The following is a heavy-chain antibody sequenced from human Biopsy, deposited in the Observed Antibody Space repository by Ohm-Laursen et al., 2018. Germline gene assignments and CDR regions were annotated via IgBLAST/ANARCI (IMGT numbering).Heavy chain of an antibody. CDR2: ISPNMGGT. CDR1: GYAVNDYF. D-gene: IGHD3-16*01. CDR3: ARDIMNRIAGLVARSDVFDV. Sequence: GASVTVSCKGSGYAVNDYFLHWLRQAPGQGPGWLGWISPNMGGTNYAQKFQGRVTMTTDTSTSTVYLELRRLISDDTAVYYCARDIMNRIAGLVARSDVFDVWGQGTLVTVSS. V-gene: IGHV1-2*02. J-gene: IGHJ3*01.